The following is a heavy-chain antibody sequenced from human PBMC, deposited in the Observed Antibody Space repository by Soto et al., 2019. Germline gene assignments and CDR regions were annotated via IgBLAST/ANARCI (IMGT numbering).Heavy chain of an antibody. D-gene: IGHD6-19*01. CDR3: ARDLFRGYSSGWYVFGY. CDR2: IYSGGST. V-gene: IGHV3-66*01. CDR1: GFTVSSNY. J-gene: IGHJ4*02. Sequence: EVQLVESGGGLVQPGGSLRLSCAASGFTVSSNYMSWVRQAPGKGLEWVSVIYSGGSTYYADSVKGRFTISRDNSKNTLYLQMNSLRAEDTAVYYCARDLFRGYSSGWYVFGYWGQGTLVTVSS.